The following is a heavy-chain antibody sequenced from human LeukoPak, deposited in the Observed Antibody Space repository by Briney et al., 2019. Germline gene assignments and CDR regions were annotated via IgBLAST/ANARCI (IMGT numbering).Heavy chain of an antibody. V-gene: IGHV1-24*01. Sequence: ASVKVSCKVSGYTLTELSMHWVRQAPGKGLEWMGGFDPEDGETIYAQKFQGRVTMTEDTSTDTAYMELSSLRYEDTAVYYCARGGLGYCSSTSCYNAFDIWGQGTMVTVSS. CDR1: GYTLTELS. J-gene: IGHJ3*02. CDR3: ARGGLGYCSSTSCYNAFDI. D-gene: IGHD2-2*02. CDR2: FDPEDGET.